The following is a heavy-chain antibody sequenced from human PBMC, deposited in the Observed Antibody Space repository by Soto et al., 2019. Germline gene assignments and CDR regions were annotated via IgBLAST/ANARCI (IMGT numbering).Heavy chain of an antibody. D-gene: IGHD4-17*01. V-gene: IGHV3-23*01. Sequence: GGSLRLSCAASGFSFSTYPMVWVRQAPGKRLEAVSSINGSGDKTYYKDSVKGRFTISRDNSKNTVDLQMNSLRPEDTAVYYCAKILSTVTTYYYGMDAWGQGTTVTVSS. J-gene: IGHJ6*02. CDR1: GFSFSTYP. CDR2: INGSGDKT. CDR3: AKILSTVTTYYYGMDA.